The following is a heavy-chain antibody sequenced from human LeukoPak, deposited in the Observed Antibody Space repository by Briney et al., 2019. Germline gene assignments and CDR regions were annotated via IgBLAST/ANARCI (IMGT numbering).Heavy chain of an antibody. D-gene: IGHD5-18*01. J-gene: IGHJ4*02. V-gene: IGHV3-30-3*01. CDR2: ISYDGNDK. CDR3: ARDRDTAMGL. Sequence: GGSLRFSCAASGFTFSNYAMHWVRQAPGKGLEWVAIISYDGNDKYYTDSVKGRFTISRDKSKNTLYLQMNSLRAEDTAVYYCARDRDTAMGLWGQGTLVTVSS. CDR1: GFTFSNYA.